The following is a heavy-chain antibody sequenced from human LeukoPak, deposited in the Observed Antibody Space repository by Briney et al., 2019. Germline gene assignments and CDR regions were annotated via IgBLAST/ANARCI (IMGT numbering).Heavy chain of an antibody. CDR1: GFSFSSSW. V-gene: IGHV3-7*05. J-gene: IGHJ2*01. CDR3: ARGGLRYFDL. Sequence: GGSLRLSCAASGFSFSSSWMTWVRQAPGKGLDGVASIKQDGGERDYVDSLKGRFTISRDNAKNSLYLQMNSLRVEDTAVYYCARGGLRYFDLWGRGTLVTVSS. CDR2: IKQDGGER.